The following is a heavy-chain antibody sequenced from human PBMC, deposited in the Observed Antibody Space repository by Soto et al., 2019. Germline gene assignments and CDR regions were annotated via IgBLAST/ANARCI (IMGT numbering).Heavy chain of an antibody. V-gene: IGHV4-59*01. CDR3: ARVATGYYYYYMDV. CDR2: IYYSGST. J-gene: IGHJ6*03. CDR1: GCSISSYY. D-gene: IGHD5-12*01. Sequence: SETLSLTCTVSGCSISSYYWSWIRQPPGKGLEWIGYIYYSGSTNYNPSLKSRVTISVDTSKNQFSLKLSSVTAADTAVYYCARVATGYYYYYMDVWGKGTTVTVSS.